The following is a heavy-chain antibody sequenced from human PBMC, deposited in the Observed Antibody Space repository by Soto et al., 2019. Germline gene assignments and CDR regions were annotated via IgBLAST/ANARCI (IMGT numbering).Heavy chain of an antibody. CDR3: AKCKASFEVTAVDY. J-gene: IGHJ4*02. CDR1: GFTFSSYG. CDR2: ISYDGSNK. Sequence: QVQLVESGGGVVQPGRSLRLSCAASGFTFSSYGMHWVRQAPGKGLEWVAVISYDGSNKYYADSVKGRFTISRDNSKNTLYLQMNSLRAEDTDEYYCAKCKASFEVTAVDYWGQGTLVTVSS. V-gene: IGHV3-30*18. D-gene: IGHD2-21*02.